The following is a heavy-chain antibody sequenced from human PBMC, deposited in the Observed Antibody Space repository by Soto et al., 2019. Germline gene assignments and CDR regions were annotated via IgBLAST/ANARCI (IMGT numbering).Heavy chain of an antibody. CDR2: IYHTGTT. CDR1: GGSINSGDYS. D-gene: IGHD4-4*01. J-gene: IGHJ5*02. CDR3: ARHWLQSWFDP. Sequence: SETLSLTCTVSGGSINSGDYSWTWIRQPPGKGLEWIGYIYHTGTTYYNMSLKSRVTISVDRSKNQFSLKLSSVTAADTAVYYCARHWLQSWFDPWGQGTLVTVS. V-gene: IGHV4-30-2*01.